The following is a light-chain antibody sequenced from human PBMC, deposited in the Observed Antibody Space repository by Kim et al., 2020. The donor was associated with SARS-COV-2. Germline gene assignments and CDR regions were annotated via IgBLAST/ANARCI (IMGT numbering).Light chain of an antibody. V-gene: IGKV3-20*01. J-gene: IGKJ1*01. CDR3: QQYGSSPRT. Sequence: DIVLTQSPGTLSLSPGERATLSCRASQSVSSSYFAWYQQKPGQAPRLLIYGTSSRATGIPDRFSGSGSGTEFTLTISRLEPEDFAMYYCQQYGSSPRTFGQGTKVDIK. CDR1: QSVSSSY. CDR2: GTS.